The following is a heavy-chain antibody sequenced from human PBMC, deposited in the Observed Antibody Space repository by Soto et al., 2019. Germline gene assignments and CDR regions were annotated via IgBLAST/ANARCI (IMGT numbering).Heavy chain of an antibody. CDR3: ARGSTSFSSDY. CDR2: ISANDGNT. J-gene: IGHJ4*02. Sequence: GASVKVSCKASGFTFTSYGFIWVRQAPGQGLEWMGWISANDGNTNYAQKFQGRVTMTTDTSTSTAYMELRSLTSDDTAVYYCARGSTSFSSDYWGQGTLVTVSS. CDR1: GFTFTSYG. D-gene: IGHD3-10*01. V-gene: IGHV1-18*01.